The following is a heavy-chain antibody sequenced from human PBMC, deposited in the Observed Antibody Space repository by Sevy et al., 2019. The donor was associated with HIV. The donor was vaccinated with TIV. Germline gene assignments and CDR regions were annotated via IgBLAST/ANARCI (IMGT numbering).Heavy chain of an antibody. Sequence: GGSLRLSCVASAFNFNIYSMSWVRQAPGKGLEWVSTLSFGCGRINHADSVQGRFTMSRDDSKETVYLEMNSLRAEDTAVYYCAREGCTRPHDHWGQGTLVTVSS. CDR3: AREGCTRPHDH. V-gene: IGHV3-23*01. J-gene: IGHJ4*02. CDR1: AFNFNIYS. CDR2: LSFGCGRI. D-gene: IGHD2-8*01.